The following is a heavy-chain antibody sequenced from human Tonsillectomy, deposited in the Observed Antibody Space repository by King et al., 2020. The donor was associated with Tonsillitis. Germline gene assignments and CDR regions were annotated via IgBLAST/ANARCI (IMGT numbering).Heavy chain of an antibody. CDR3: AKESAWLDGGCSRTSCYDGAFDI. CDR2: IRYDGSND. Sequence: GQLVQSGGGVVQPGGSLRLSCAASGLTFSSYGMHWVRQTPGKGLEWVAFIRYDGSNDCYVDSVKGRFTISRDNSKNTLYLQMSSLRAEDTAVYYCAKESAWLDGGCSRTSCYDGAFDIWGQGTMVTVSS. D-gene: IGHD2-2*01. J-gene: IGHJ3*02. V-gene: IGHV3-30*02. CDR1: GLTFSSYG.